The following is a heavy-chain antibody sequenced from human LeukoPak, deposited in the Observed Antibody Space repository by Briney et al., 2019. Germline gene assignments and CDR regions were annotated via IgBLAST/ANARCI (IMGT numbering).Heavy chain of an antibody. Sequence: GSLRLSCAASGFTFSSYAMSWVRQAPGKGLEWIGSIYYGGSSYYNPSLKSRVSISVDTSNNQFSLKVNSVTAADTAVYYCARDAGHQLSRRNYYAMDVWGQGTTVTVSS. CDR3: ARDAGHQLSRRNYYAMDV. D-gene: IGHD2-2*01. CDR1: GFTFSSYA. J-gene: IGHJ6*02. CDR2: IYYGGSS. V-gene: IGHV4-39*07.